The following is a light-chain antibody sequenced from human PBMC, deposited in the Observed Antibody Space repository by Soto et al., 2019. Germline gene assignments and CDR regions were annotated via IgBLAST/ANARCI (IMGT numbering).Light chain of an antibody. CDR2: ATS. CDR3: HHSGSSPT. CDR1: QSVNTKY. Sequence: EIVLTQYPGTLSLSPGDGATLSCRATQSVNTKYLAWYQQRGGQAPRLLIYATSTKASGIPDRFTGSGSGTDVTLNLSDLEPEDFAVYYCHHSGSSPTFGQGTRV. V-gene: IGKV3-20*01. J-gene: IGKJ1*01.